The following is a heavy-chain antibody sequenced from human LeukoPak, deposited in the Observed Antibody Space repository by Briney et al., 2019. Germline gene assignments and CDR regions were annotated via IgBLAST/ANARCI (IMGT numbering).Heavy chain of an antibody. V-gene: IGHV3-21*01. CDR2: ISSSTSYI. D-gene: IGHD4-17*01. J-gene: IGHJ4*02. CDR3: ARASSAPDYGDHGGDDY. CDR1: GFTFSSYS. Sequence: GGSLRLSCAASGFTFSSYSMNWVRQAPGKGLEWVSSISSSTSYIYYADSVKGRFTISRDNAKNSLYLQMNSLRAEDTAVYYCARASSAPDYGDHGGDDYWGQGTLVTVSS.